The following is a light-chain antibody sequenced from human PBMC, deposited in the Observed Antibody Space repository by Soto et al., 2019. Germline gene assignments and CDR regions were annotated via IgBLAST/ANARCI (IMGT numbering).Light chain of an antibody. CDR3: QQSYSYPYT. Sequence: AIRMTQSPSSFSASTGDRVTITCRASQGISSYLAWYQQKPGKAPKLVIYAASTLQSGVPSRFSGSGSGTDFTLTISCLQSEDFATYYCQQSYSYPYTFGQGTKLEIK. V-gene: IGKV1-8*01. CDR1: QGISSY. J-gene: IGKJ2*01. CDR2: AAS.